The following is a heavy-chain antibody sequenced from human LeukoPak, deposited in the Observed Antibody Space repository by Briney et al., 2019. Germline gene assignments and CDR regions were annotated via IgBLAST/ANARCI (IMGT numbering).Heavy chain of an antibody. CDR1: GGSISSYY. J-gene: IGHJ6*02. V-gene: IGHV4-59*01. Sequence: SETLSLTCTVSGGSISSYYWTWIRQPPGKGLEWIGFIYNSGSTNYNPSLKSRVTMSVDTSKNQFSLKLSSVTAADTAVYYCARDDSRDGSNYNYYGTDVWGQGTTVTVSS. CDR3: ARDDSRDGSNYNYYGTDV. CDR2: IYNSGST. D-gene: IGHD5-24*01.